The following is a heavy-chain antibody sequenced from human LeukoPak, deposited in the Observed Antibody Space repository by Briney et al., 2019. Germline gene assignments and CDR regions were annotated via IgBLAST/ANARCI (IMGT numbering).Heavy chain of an antibody. J-gene: IGHJ4*02. CDR1: GFSFSSYG. CDR2: IWYDGSKK. CDR3: ARVSRGTYRIDY. Sequence: PGGSLRLSCAASGFSFSSYGMHWVRQAPGKGLEWVAVIWYDGSKKYYADSVKGRFIISRDNSRNTLYLQMNSLRDEDTAVYYCARVSRGTYRIDYWGQGTLVTVSS. D-gene: IGHD3-16*02. V-gene: IGHV3-33*01.